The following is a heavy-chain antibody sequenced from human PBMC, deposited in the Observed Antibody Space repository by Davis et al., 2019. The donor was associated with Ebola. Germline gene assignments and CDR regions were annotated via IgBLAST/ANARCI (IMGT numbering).Heavy chain of an antibody. CDR2: ISGSGGGT. Sequence: GESLKISCAASGFIFSNFAMSWVRQAPGKGLEWVSTISGSGGGTYYEESVKGRFTISRDNSKNTVYLQVNSLRAEDTAVFYCAKNKGSGDHYHYCMDVWGKGTTVTVSS. CDR3: AKNKGSGDHYHYCMDV. J-gene: IGHJ6*03. D-gene: IGHD1/OR15-1a*01. V-gene: IGHV3-23*01. CDR1: GFIFSNFA.